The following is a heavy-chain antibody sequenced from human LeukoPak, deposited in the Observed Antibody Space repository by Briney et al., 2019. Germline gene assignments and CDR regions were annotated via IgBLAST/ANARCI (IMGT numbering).Heavy chain of an antibody. J-gene: IGHJ4*02. Sequence: GGSLRLSCVASGFTFSDHYMDWVRQAPGKGLEWVANIKHDEIEKYQVDSLKGRFTISRDNAKNSLYLQMNSLRAEDTAVYYCARDTGALVTHFDYWGQGTLVTVSS. CDR1: GFTFSDHY. CDR3: ARDTGALVTHFDY. CDR2: IKHDEIEK. D-gene: IGHD5-18*01. V-gene: IGHV3-7*03.